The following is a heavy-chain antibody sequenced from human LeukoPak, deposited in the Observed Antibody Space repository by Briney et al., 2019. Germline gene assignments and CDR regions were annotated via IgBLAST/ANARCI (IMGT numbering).Heavy chain of an antibody. CDR1: GGSISSSSYY. Sequence: SETLSLTCTVSGGSISSSSYYWGWIRQPPGKGLEWIGSIYYSGSTYYNPSLKSRVTISVDTSKNQFSLKLSSVTAADTAVYYCARPYSGSYPADWFDPWGQGTLVTVSS. V-gene: IGHV4-39*01. J-gene: IGHJ5*02. CDR2: IYYSGST. D-gene: IGHD1-26*01. CDR3: ARPYSGSYPADWFDP.